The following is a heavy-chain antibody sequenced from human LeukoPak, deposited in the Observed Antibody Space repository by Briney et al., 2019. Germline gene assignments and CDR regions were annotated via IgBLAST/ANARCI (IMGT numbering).Heavy chain of an antibody. CDR2: IYYSGST. CDR3: ARQNGGKGHTPD. V-gene: IGHV4-39*01. CDR1: GGSIDSSSYY. J-gene: IGHJ4*02. Sequence: SETLSLTCTVSGGSIDSSSYYWGWIRQPPGKGLEWIGTIYYSGSTYYNPSLKSRVTISVDTSKNQFSLKLSSVTAADTAVYYCARQNGGKGHTPDWGQGTLVTVSS. D-gene: IGHD4-23*01.